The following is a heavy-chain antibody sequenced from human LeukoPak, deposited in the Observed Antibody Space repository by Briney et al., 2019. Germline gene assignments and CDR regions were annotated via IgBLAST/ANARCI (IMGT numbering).Heavy chain of an antibody. J-gene: IGHJ5*02. V-gene: IGHV3-11*04. Sequence: GGSLRLSCAASGFTFSDYYMSWIRQAPGKGLERVSYISSSGSTIYYADSVKGRFTISRDNAKNSLYLQMNSLRAEDTAVYYCARVGAYSYGLLLGNWFDPWGQGTLVTVSS. CDR1: GFTFSDYY. D-gene: IGHD5-18*01. CDR3: ARVGAYSYGLLLGNWFDP. CDR2: ISSSGSTI.